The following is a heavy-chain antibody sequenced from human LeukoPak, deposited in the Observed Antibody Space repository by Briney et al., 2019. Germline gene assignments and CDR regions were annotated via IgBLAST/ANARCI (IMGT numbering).Heavy chain of an antibody. J-gene: IGHJ6*03. V-gene: IGHV4-4*07. CDR3: ARTYDSPGYYSPDYYYMDV. CDR2: ICTSGST. D-gene: IGHD3-22*01. Sequence: SETLSLTCTVSGGSISTYCWSWIRQPAGKGLEWIGHICTSGSTNYNPSLKSRVTMSVDTSNNEFSLKLNSVTAADTAVYYCARTYDSPGYYSPDYYYMDVWGKGTTVTVSS. CDR1: GGSISTYC.